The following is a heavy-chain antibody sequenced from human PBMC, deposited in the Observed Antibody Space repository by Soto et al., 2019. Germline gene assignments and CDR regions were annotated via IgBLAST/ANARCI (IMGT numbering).Heavy chain of an antibody. CDR2: IIPIFGTA. CDR3: ASPARNYDFWSGYSFDI. J-gene: IGHJ3*02. V-gene: IGHV1-69*13. D-gene: IGHD3-3*01. Sequence: SVKVSCKASGGTFSSYAISWVRQAPGQGLEWMGGIIPIFGTANYAQKFQGRVTITADESTSTAYMELSSLRSEDTAVYYCASPARNYDFWSGYSFDIWGQGTMVTVSS. CDR1: GGTFSSYA.